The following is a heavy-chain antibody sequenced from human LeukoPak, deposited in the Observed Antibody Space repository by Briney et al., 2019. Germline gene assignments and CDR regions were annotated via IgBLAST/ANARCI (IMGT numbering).Heavy chain of an antibody. CDR1: GFTFDDYA. CDR2: ISWNSGSI. J-gene: IGHJ4*02. Sequence: GGSLRLSCAASGFTFDDYAMHWVRQAPGKGLEWVSGISWNSGSIGYADSVKGRFTISRDNAKNSLYLQMNSLRAEDTALYYCAKDEDDSSGYYYGFDYWGQGTLVTVSS. V-gene: IGHV3-9*01. D-gene: IGHD3-22*01. CDR3: AKDEDDSSGYYYGFDY.